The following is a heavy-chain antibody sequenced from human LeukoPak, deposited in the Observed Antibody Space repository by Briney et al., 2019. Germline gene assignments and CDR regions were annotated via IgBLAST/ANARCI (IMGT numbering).Heavy chain of an antibody. CDR2: ISYDRSNK. Sequence: GGSLRLSCAASGFIFSSYGMHWVRQAPGKGLEWVAVISYDRSNKYFADSVKGRFTISRDNSKNTLYLQMNSLRAEDTAVYYCAKTYYDFWSGYYSGVEFWGQGTLVTVSS. CDR3: AKTYYDFWSGYYSGVEF. D-gene: IGHD3-3*01. CDR1: GFIFSSYG. J-gene: IGHJ4*02. V-gene: IGHV3-30*18.